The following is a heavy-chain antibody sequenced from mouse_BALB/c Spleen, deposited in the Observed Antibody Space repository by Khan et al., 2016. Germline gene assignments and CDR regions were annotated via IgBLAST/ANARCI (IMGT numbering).Heavy chain of an antibody. V-gene: IGHV6-3*02. CDR2: IRLKSENYET. D-gene: IGHD1-2*01. Sequence: EVKLEESGGGLVQPGGSMKLSCVASGFTFSSYWMSWVRQSPEKGLEWVAEIRLKSENYETHYAESVRGKFTIARDDSKSLLFLQMNSLRAEGSGIYSCTVGYTLGAMDYWDHGTSVTVSS. CDR3: TVGYTLGAMDY. CDR1: GFTFSSYW. J-gene: IGHJ4*01.